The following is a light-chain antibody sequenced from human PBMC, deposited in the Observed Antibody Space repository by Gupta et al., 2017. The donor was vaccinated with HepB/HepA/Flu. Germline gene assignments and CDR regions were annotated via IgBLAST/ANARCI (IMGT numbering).Light chain of an antibody. Sequence: EILLTQSPGTLSLSPGESATLSCRARQSVSSSYLAWYQQKPGQAPRLLIYGASSRATGIPDRFSGSGSGTDCTLTISRMEPEDCAVYYCQQYGRSSWTFGQGTKVEIK. CDR1: QSVSSSY. V-gene: IGKV3-20*01. CDR3: QQYGRSSWT. J-gene: IGKJ1*01. CDR2: GAS.